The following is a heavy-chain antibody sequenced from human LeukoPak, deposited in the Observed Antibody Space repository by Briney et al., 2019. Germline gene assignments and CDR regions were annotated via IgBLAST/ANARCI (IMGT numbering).Heavy chain of an antibody. Sequence: GGSLRLSCAASGFTFSTYGMNWVRQAPGKGLEWVSTISRSGDITYYADSVKGRFSISRDNSKNTLYLQMNSLRAEDTAIYYCATGSTAVAGTKYWGQGILVTVSS. CDR1: GFTFSTYG. V-gene: IGHV3-23*01. CDR3: ATGSTAVAGTKY. J-gene: IGHJ4*02. CDR2: ISRSGDIT. D-gene: IGHD6-19*01.